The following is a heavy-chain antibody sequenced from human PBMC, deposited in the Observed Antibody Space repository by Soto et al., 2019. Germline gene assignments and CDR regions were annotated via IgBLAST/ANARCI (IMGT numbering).Heavy chain of an antibody. V-gene: IGHV3-48*03. CDR1: GFSFSTYE. D-gene: IGHD1-26*01. J-gene: IGHJ4*02. CDR3: AYGGSCDY. CDR2: ISSSGSTI. Sequence: GGSLRLSCAASGFSFSTYEMNWVRQAPGKGLEWVAYISSSGSTIYYADSVKGRFTVSRDNGKNSLYLQMNSLRAEDTAVYYCAYGGSCDYWGQGTQVTVSS.